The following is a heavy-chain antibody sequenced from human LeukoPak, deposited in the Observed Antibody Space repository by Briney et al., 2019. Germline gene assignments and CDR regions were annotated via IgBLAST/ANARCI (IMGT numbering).Heavy chain of an antibody. D-gene: IGHD4-23*01. Sequence: VASVKVSCKASGYTFTSYDINWVRQATGQGLEWMGWMNPNSGNTGYTQNFPGRVTMTRNTPISTAYMELSSLRSDDTAVYYCARGHYGGNIPRYYYMDVWGKGTTVTVSS. CDR2: MNPNSGNT. J-gene: IGHJ6*03. CDR3: ARGHYGGNIPRYYYMDV. CDR1: GYTFTSYD. V-gene: IGHV1-8*01.